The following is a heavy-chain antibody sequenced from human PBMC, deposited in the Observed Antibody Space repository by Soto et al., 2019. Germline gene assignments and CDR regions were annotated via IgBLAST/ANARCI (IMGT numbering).Heavy chain of an antibody. J-gene: IGHJ3*02. CDR3: ARDLQTYYYDSSGYYYRADAFDI. CDR2: IYYSGST. Sequence: SETLCVTCSVSGGSVSSGSYCWSCIRQPPGKGLEWIGYIYYSGSTNYNPSLKSRVTISVDTSKNQFSLKLSSVTATDTAVYYCARDLQTYYYDSSGYYYRADAFDIWGQGTMVTVSS. V-gene: IGHV4-61*01. CDR1: GGSVSSGSYC. D-gene: IGHD3-22*01.